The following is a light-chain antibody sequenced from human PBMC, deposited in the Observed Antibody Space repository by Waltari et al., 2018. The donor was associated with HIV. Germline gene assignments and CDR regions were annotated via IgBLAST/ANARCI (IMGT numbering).Light chain of an antibody. J-gene: IGLJ2*01. Sequence: QSALTQPPYASGSPGQPVTIPCTGTSSDIGGYTYVPLYQQYPGKAPKLMIYEVIKRPSGVPDRFSGSKSANTASLTVSGLQAEDEADYYCSSYGGSANLLFGGGTKLTVL. CDR2: EVI. CDR1: SSDIGGYTY. V-gene: IGLV2-8*01. CDR3: SSYGGSANLL.